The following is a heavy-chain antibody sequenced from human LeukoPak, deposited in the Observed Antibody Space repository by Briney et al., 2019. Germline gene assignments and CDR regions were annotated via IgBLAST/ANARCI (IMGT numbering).Heavy chain of an antibody. Sequence: ASVKVSCKASGYTFTGYYIHWVRQAPGQGFEWMGWINPDSGGTNFAQQFQGRVTMTRDTSGSTAYMELTRLRYDDTAVYYCSRDLGFRGYSSDWSSGWGQGTLVSVSS. V-gene: IGHV1-2*02. D-gene: IGHD6-19*01. CDR1: GYTFTGYY. J-gene: IGHJ4*02. CDR2: INPDSGGT. CDR3: SRDLGFRGYSSDWSSG.